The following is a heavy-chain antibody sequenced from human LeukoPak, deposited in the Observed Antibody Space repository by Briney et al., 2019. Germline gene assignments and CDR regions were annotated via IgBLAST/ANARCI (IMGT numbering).Heavy chain of an antibody. CDR2: ISGSGGST. V-gene: IGHV3-23*01. CDR3: AKDRNDILTGYIPFDY. Sequence: GGTLRLSCAASGFTFSSYGMSWVRQAPGKGLEWVSDISGSGGSTYYADSVKGRFTISRDNSKNTLYLQMNSLRAEDTAVYYCAKDRNDILTGYIPFDYWGQGTLVTVSS. CDR1: GFTFSSYG. J-gene: IGHJ4*02. D-gene: IGHD3-9*01.